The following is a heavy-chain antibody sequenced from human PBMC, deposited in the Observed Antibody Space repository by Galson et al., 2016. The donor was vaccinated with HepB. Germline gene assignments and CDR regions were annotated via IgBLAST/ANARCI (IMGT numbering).Heavy chain of an antibody. D-gene: IGHD2-21*01. CDR3: ASHCGGDCYNNLADSFDI. J-gene: IGHJ3*02. CDR1: GGSITRSGFY. Sequence: SETLSLTCTVSGGSITRSGFYWGWTRQPPGKGLEWIGSVYYSGTAYYDPSLKSRVSISVDTSKNQFSLRLSSVTAGDTAVYFCASHCGGDCYNNLADSFDIWGRGTMVTVSS. CDR2: VYYSGTA. V-gene: IGHV4-39*01.